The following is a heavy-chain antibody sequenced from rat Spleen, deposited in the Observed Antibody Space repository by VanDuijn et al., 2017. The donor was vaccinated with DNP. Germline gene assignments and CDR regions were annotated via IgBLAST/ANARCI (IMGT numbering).Heavy chain of an antibody. V-gene: IGHV5-7*01. Sequence: EVQLVESGGGLVQPGRSMKLSCAASGFTFSNYDMAWVRQAPKKGLEWVATISYDGSSTYYRDSVKGRFTISRDNAKSTLYLQMDSLRSEDTATYYCARRREGAMDAWGQGTSVTVSS. CDR1: GFTFSNYD. D-gene: IGHD1-11*01. J-gene: IGHJ4*01. CDR2: ISYDGSST. CDR3: ARRREGAMDA.